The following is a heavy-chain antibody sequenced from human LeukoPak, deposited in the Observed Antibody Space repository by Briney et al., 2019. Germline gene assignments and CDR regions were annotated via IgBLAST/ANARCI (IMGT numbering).Heavy chain of an antibody. CDR2: IIPIFGTA. V-gene: IGHV1-69*13. J-gene: IGHJ3*02. D-gene: IGHD3-22*01. CDR1: GGTFSSYA. CDR3: ARARYYYDSSGPLDAFDI. Sequence: SVKVSCKASGGTFSSYAISWVRQAPGQGLEWMGGIIPIFGTANYAQKFQGRVTITADESTSTAYMELGSLRSEDTAVYYCARARYYYDSSGPLDAFDIWGQGTMVTVSS.